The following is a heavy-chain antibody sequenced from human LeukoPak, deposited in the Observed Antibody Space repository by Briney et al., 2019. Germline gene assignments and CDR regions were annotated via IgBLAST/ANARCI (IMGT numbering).Heavy chain of an antibody. CDR3: AREGEQLFTLPDS. V-gene: IGHV3-7*01. D-gene: IGHD6-13*01. Sequence: GGSLRLSCAASGFTFSTFAMNWVRQAPGKGLEWVANIKQDGSEKFYVDSVKGRFTISRDNAKNSLDLQMNSLRVEDTAVYYCAREGEQLFTLPDSWGQGTLVTVSS. J-gene: IGHJ4*02. CDR2: IKQDGSEK. CDR1: GFTFSTFA.